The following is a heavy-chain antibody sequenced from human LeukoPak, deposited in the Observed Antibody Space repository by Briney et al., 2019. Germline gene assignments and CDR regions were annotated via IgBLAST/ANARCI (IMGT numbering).Heavy chain of an antibody. D-gene: IGHD1-26*01. CDR2: IKSKTDGGTT. V-gene: IGHV3-15*01. CDR1: GFTFSNAW. CDR3: TTDPPLLEVDY. J-gene: IGHJ4*02. Sequence: GGSLRHSCAASGFTFSNAWMSWVRQAPGKGLEWVGRIKSKTDGGTTDYAAPVKGRFTISRDDSKNTLYLQMNSLKTEDTAVYYCTTDPPLLEVDYWGQGTLVTVSS.